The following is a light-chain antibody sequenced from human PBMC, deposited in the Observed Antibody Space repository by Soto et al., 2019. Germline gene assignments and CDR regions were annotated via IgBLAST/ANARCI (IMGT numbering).Light chain of an antibody. Sequence: EIVLTQSPGTLSLSPGERATLSCRASQSVGSSYLAWYQQKPSQAPRLLIYGASSRATGIPDRFSGSGSGTDFTLTISRLEPEDFAVYYCQHYGSSTWTFGQGTKVEI. J-gene: IGKJ1*01. CDR2: GAS. CDR3: QHYGSSTWT. V-gene: IGKV3-20*01. CDR1: QSVGSSY.